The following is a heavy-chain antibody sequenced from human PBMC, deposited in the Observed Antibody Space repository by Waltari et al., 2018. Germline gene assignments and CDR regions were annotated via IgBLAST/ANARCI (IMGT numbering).Heavy chain of an antibody. D-gene: IGHD3-16*01. CDR3: ASTDYDYIWGLDY. J-gene: IGHJ4*02. V-gene: IGHV3-48*01. CDR1: GFTFSSYS. Sequence: EVQLVESGGGLVQPGGSLRLSCAASGFTFSSYSMNWVRQAPGKGLEWVSYISSSSSTIYYADSVKGRFTISRDNAKNSLYLQMNSLRAEDTAVYYCASTDYDYIWGLDYWGQGTLVTVSS. CDR2: ISSSSSTI.